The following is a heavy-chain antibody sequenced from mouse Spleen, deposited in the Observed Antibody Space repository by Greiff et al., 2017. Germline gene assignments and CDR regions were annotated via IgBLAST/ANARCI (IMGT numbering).Heavy chain of an antibody. Sequence: QVQLKESGPGLVQPSQSLSITCTVSGFSLTSYGVHWVRQPPGKGLEWLGVIWSGGSTDYNAAFISRLSISKDNSKSQVFFKMNSLQADDTAIYCCAKNWGNYPYFDVWGTGTTVTVSS. CDR3: AKNWGNYPYFDV. V-gene: IGHV2-4*01. CDR1: GFSLTSYG. CDR2: IWSGGST. D-gene: IGHD2-1*01. J-gene: IGHJ1*03.